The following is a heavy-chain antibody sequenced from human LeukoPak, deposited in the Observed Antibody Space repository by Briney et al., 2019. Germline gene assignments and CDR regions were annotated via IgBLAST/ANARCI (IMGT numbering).Heavy chain of an antibody. CDR2: IYYSGST. CDR1: GGSISSYY. D-gene: IGHD3/OR15-3a*01. J-gene: IGHJ4*02. Sequence: PSETLSLTCTVSGGSISSYYWSWIRQPPGKGLEWIGYIYYSGSTNHNPSLKSRVTISVDTSKNQFSLKLSSVTAADTAVYYCARRTGYYDGFDYWGQGTLVTVSS. V-gene: IGHV4-59*01. CDR3: ARRTGYYDGFDY.